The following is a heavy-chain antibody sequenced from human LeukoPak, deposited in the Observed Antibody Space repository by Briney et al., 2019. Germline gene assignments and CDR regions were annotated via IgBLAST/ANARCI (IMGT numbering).Heavy chain of an antibody. CDR2: IYYSGST. D-gene: IGHD1-26*01. J-gene: IGHJ4*02. V-gene: IGHV4-59*01. CDR1: GGSISSYY. CDR3: ARAQPEWELLSYFDY. Sequence: SETLSLTCTVSGGSISSYYWSWIRQPAGKGLEWIGYIYYSGSTNYNPSLKSRVTISVDTSKNQFSLKLSSATAADTAVYYCARAQPEWELLSYFDYWGQGTLVTVSS.